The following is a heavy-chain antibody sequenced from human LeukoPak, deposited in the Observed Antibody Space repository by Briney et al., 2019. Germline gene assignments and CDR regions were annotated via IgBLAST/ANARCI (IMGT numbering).Heavy chain of an antibody. V-gene: IGHV4-59*01. D-gene: IGHD6-13*01. CDR2: IYYSEST. CDR1: GGSLSTYY. CDR3: ARDRVGQQLVGRNYYYYYMDV. Sequence: SETLSLTCTVSGGSLSTYYWSWIRQPPGKGLEWIGYIYYSESTKYNPSLKSRATISVDTSKNQFSLKLRSVTAADTAVYYCARDRVGQQLVGRNYYYYYMDVWGKGTTVTISS. J-gene: IGHJ6*03.